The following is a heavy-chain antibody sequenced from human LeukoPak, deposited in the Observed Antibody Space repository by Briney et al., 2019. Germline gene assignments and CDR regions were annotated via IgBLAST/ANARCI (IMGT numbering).Heavy chain of an antibody. CDR1: GFTISSYS. CDR2: ISSSSSTI. D-gene: IGHD6-13*01. CDR3: ARDPSSSWYDY. V-gene: IGHV3-48*02. Sequence: PGGSLRLSCAASGFTISSYSMNWVRQAPGKGLEWVSYISSSSSTIYYADSVKGRFTISRDNAKNSLYLHMNSLRDEDTAVYYCARDPSSSWYDYWGQGTLVTVSS. J-gene: IGHJ4*02.